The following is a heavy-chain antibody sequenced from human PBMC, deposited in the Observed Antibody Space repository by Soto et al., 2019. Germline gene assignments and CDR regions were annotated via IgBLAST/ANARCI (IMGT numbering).Heavy chain of an antibody. Sequence: AAVKVSCKASGGTFSSFAISWVRQAPGQGXEWMGGIIPIFGTANYAQKFQGRVTITADESTSTAYMELSSLRSEDTAVYYCARDLTPNAYYDFWSGYYSPEDYYGMDVWGQGTTVTVSS. J-gene: IGHJ6*02. CDR2: IIPIFGTA. CDR1: GGTFSSFA. V-gene: IGHV1-69*13. CDR3: ARDLTPNAYYDFWSGYYSPEDYYGMDV. D-gene: IGHD3-3*01.